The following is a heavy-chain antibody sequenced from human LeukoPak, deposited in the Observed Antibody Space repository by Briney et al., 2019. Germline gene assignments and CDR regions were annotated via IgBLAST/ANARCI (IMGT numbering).Heavy chain of an antibody. Sequence: ASVKVPCKASGYTFTSYGISWVRQAPGQGLEWMGWISAYNGNTNYAQKFQGRVTMTTDTSTSTAYMELRSLRSDDTAVYYCARASWDSSGWPFDYWGQGTLVTVSS. V-gene: IGHV1-18*01. CDR3: ARASWDSSGWPFDY. D-gene: IGHD6-19*01. J-gene: IGHJ4*02. CDR2: ISAYNGNT. CDR1: GYTFTSYG.